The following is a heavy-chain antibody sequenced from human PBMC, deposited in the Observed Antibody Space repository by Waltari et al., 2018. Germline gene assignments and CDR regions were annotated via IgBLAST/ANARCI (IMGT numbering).Heavy chain of an antibody. CDR1: GFTFRGYG. CDR2: ISYDGSNK. CDR3: AKVSGSIRDRRGSPPGDY. J-gene: IGHJ4*02. D-gene: IGHD3-10*01. V-gene: IGHV3-30*18. Sequence: QVHLVESGGGVVQPGRSLRLSCAASGFTFRGYGMHWVRQAPGKGLEWVALISYDGSNKYYADSVKGRFTISRDNSKNTLYLQMSSLRAEDTAVYYCAKVSGSIRDRRGSPPGDYWGQGTLVTVSS.